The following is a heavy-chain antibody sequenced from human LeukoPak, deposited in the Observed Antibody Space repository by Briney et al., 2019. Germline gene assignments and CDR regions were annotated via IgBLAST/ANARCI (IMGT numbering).Heavy chain of an antibody. Sequence: SETLSLTCTVSGGSISSYYWSWIRQPPGKGLEWIGYIYYSGSTNYNPSLKSRVTISVDTSKNQLSLKLSSVTAADTAVYYCARGRYYYDSSGNNWFDPWGQGTLVTVSS. V-gene: IGHV4-59*01. D-gene: IGHD3-22*01. CDR3: ARGRYYYDSSGNNWFDP. J-gene: IGHJ5*02. CDR1: GGSISSYY. CDR2: IYYSGST.